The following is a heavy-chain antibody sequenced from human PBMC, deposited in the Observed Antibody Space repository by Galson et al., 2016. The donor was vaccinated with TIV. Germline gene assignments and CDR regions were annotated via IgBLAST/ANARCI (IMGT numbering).Heavy chain of an antibody. D-gene: IGHD4-17*01. CDR1: GYSFSTYD. J-gene: IGHJ4*02. CDR2: MNPNSGNT. Sequence: SVKDSCKASGYSFSTYDINWVRQAPGQGLEWMGWMNPNSGNTGYSQKFRGRVTMTRNTSERTAYMELSSLTSEDTAVYYCARSGDYGDYWGQGTLVTVSS. CDR3: ARSGDYGDY. V-gene: IGHV1-8*01.